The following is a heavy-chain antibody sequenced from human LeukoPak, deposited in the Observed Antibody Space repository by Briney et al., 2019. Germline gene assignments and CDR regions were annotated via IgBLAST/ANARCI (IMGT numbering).Heavy chain of an antibody. J-gene: IGHJ4*02. D-gene: IGHD5-12*01. CDR1: GFTFSSYS. V-gene: IGHV3-21*01. CDR3: ARLGKGYSGCDC. CDR2: ISSSSSYS. Sequence: GGSLRLSCAASGFTFSSYSMKWVRQAPGKGLEWVSSISSSSSYSYHADSMQGRLTISRDNAKNSLYLQMHSLGVGDTAIYYCARLGKGYSGCDCWGQGTLVTVSS.